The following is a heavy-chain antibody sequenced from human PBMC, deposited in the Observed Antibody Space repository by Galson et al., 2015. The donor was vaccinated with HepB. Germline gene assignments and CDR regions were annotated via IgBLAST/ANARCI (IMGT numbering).Heavy chain of an antibody. D-gene: IGHD6-19*01. CDR1: GFIFSDYW. CDR3: ARSTVADIGY. Sequence: SLRLSCAVSGFIFSDYWMTWVRQAPGKGLEWVANINQGGSEKYYVDSVKGRFTISRDNAKNSLYLQMNSLRAEDAAVYYCARSTVADIGYWGQGTLVTVSS. CDR2: INQGGSEK. V-gene: IGHV3-7*03. J-gene: IGHJ4*02.